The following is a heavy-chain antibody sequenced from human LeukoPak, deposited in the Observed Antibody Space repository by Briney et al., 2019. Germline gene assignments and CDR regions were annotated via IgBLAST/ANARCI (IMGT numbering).Heavy chain of an antibody. CDR1: GGSFSGYY. D-gene: IGHD3-10*01. J-gene: IGHJ5*02. CDR2: INHSGST. Sequence: KPSETLSLTCAVYGGSFSGYYWSWIRQPPGKGLEWIGEINHSGSTNYNPSLKSRVTISVDTSKNQFSLKLSSVTAADTAVYYCARLTMYDYGSGSPTRFDPWGQGTLVTVSS. V-gene: IGHV4-34*01. CDR3: ARLTMYDYGSGSPTRFDP.